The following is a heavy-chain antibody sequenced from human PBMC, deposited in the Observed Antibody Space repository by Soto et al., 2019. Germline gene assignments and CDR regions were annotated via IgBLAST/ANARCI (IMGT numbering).Heavy chain of an antibody. Sequence: EVQLVESGGGLVKPGGSLRLSCAASGFTFSSYSMNWVRQAPGKGLEWVSSISSSSSYIYYADSVKGRFTISRDNAKNSLYLQMNSLRAEDTAVYYCASYDTYYYDSSGYYPFQHWGQGTLVTDSS. J-gene: IGHJ1*01. D-gene: IGHD3-22*01. V-gene: IGHV3-21*01. CDR1: GFTFSSYS. CDR2: ISSSSSYI. CDR3: ASYDTYYYDSSGYYPFQH.